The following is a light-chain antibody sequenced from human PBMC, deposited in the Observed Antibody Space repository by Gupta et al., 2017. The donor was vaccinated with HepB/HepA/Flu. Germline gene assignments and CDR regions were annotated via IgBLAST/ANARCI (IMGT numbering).Light chain of an antibody. CDR1: SLRSYY. J-gene: IGLJ3*02. Sequence: SSELTQDPAVSVALGQTVRITCQGDSLRSYYASWYQQKPGQAPVLVIYGKNNRPSGIPDRFSGSSSGNTASLTITGTQAEDDADYCCNSRDSSGNHLVFGGGTKLTVL. V-gene: IGLV3-19*01. CDR2: GKN. CDR3: NSRDSSGNHLV.